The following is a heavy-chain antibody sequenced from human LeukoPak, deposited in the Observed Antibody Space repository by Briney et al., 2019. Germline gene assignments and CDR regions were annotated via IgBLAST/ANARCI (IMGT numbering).Heavy chain of an antibody. J-gene: IGHJ4*02. CDR2: INHSGST. CDR3: ARGRGSGWSGDY. V-gene: IGHV4-34*01. Sequence: SETLSLTCAVYGGSFSGYYWSWIRQPPGKGLEWIGEINHSGSTNYNPSLKSRVTISVDTSKNQFSLKLSSVTAADTAVYYCARGRGSGWSGDYWGQGTLVTVSS. D-gene: IGHD6-19*01. CDR1: GGSFSGYY.